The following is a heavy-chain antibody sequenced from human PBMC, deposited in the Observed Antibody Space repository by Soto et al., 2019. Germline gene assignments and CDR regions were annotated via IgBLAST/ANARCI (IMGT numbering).Heavy chain of an antibody. CDR2: ISYDGSNK. CDR1: GFTFSSYA. V-gene: IGHV3-30-3*01. Sequence: LRLSCAASGFTFSSYAMHWVRQAPGKGLEWVAVISYDGSNKYYADSVKGRFTISRDNSKNTLYLQMNSLRAEDTAVYYCARELVEPGGGYGMDVWGQGTTVTVSS. D-gene: IGHD2-15*01. J-gene: IGHJ6*02. CDR3: ARELVEPGGGYGMDV.